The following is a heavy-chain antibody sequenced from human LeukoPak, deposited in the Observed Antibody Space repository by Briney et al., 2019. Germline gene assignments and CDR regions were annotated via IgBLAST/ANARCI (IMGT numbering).Heavy chain of an antibody. V-gene: IGHV3-53*01. Sequence: PGGSLRLSCAASGFTFSSSWMSWVRQAPGKGLEWVSVIYSGGSTYYADSVKGRFTISRDNSKNTLYLQMNSLRAEDTAVYYCARIAVAGLSFDYWGQGTLVTVSS. CDR1: GFTFSSSW. J-gene: IGHJ4*02. CDR2: IYSGGST. D-gene: IGHD6-19*01. CDR3: ARIAVAGLSFDY.